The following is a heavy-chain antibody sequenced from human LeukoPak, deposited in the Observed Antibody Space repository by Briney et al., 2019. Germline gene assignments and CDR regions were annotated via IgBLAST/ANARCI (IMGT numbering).Heavy chain of an antibody. CDR2: ISGSGGST. D-gene: IGHD3-9*01. CDR3: ARLNYDIPLYMDV. V-gene: IGHV3-23*01. J-gene: IGHJ6*03. CDR1: GFTFSGYA. Sequence: GGSLRLSCAASGFTFSGYAMSWVRQAPGKGLEWVSAISGSGGSTYYADSVKGRFTISRDNSKNTLYLQMNSLRAEDTAVYYCARLNYDIPLYMDVWGKGTTVTVSS.